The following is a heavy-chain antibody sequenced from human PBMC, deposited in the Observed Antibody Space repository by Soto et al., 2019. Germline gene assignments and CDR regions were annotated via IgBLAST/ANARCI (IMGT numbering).Heavy chain of an antibody. D-gene: IGHD3-10*01. J-gene: IGHJ4*02. CDR2: IIPIFGTA. Sequence: GASVKVSCKASGGTFSSYAISWVRQAPGQGLEWMGGIIPIFGTANYAQKFQGRVTITADESTSTAYMELSSLRSEDTAVYYCARVGMVRGVMDGWGQGTLVTVSS. CDR1: GGTFSSYA. V-gene: IGHV1-69*13. CDR3: ARVGMVRGVMDG.